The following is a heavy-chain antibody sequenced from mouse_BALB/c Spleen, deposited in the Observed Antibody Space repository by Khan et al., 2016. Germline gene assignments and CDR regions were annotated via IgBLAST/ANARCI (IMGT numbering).Heavy chain of an antibody. D-gene: IGHD2-2*01. CDR1: GYSITSGYF. Sequence: EVQLQESGPGLVKPSQSLSLTCSVTGYSITSGYFWNWIRQFPGTKLEWMGYISYDGYNDYNPSLQNRISINRDTPKNQFFLTLNSVHSEDTATYYCARDGYDGWFAYWGQGTLVTVSA. V-gene: IGHV3-6*02. CDR2: ISYDGYN. CDR3: ARDGYDGWFAY. J-gene: IGHJ3*01.